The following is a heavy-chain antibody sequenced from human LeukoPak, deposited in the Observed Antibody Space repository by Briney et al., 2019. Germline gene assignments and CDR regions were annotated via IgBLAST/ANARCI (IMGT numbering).Heavy chain of an antibody. CDR2: ISSSSSTI. CDR3: AKDGAYYYDSSGFPHALDI. J-gene: IGHJ3*02. CDR1: GFTFSIHS. Sequence: PGGPLSLSCALSGFTFSIHSMKWVRQAPGKGLEGVSYISSSSSTIYSADSVKGLLTLSRDNAKHSLYLQMNSVRDEDAGVYYCAKDGAYYYDSSGFPHALDIWRQGTMVTVSS. V-gene: IGHV3-48*02. D-gene: IGHD3-22*01.